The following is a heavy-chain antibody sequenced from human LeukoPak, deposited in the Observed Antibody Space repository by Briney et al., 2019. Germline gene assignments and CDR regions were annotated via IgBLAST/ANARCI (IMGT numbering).Heavy chain of an antibody. J-gene: IGHJ4*02. V-gene: IGHV1-8*01. CDR1: GYTFTSYD. CDR3: ARGLGGSTQLHY. D-gene: IGHD1-26*01. CDR2: MNPNSGNT. Sequence: GASVNVSCKASGYTFTSYDINWVRQATGQGLEWMGWMNPNSGNTGCAQKFQGRVTITTDEPTSTAYMELSSLRSEDTAVYYCARGLGGSTQLHYWGQGTLVTVSS.